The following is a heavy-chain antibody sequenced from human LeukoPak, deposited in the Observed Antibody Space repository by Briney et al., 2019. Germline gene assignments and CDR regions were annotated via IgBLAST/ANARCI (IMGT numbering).Heavy chain of an antibody. Sequence: GGSLRLSCAASGFTFSSHAMSWVRQAAGKGLVWVSGIDGSGGSTYYADSVKGRFTISRDNSKNTLYLQMNSLRVEDTAVYYCAKQDIRSSGWYDWGQGTLVTVSS. CDR3: AKQDIRSSGWYD. CDR1: GFTFSSHA. V-gene: IGHV3-23*01. D-gene: IGHD6-19*01. J-gene: IGHJ4*02. CDR2: IDGSGGST.